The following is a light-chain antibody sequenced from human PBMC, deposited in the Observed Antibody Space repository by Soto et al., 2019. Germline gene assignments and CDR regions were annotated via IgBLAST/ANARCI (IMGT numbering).Light chain of an antibody. V-gene: IGLV2-14*01. CDR2: EVN. CDR3: SSYTSSSTLGV. J-gene: IGLJ1*01. CDR1: SSDVGGYNY. Sequence: QSALTQPASVSGSPGQSITISCTGTSSDVGGYNYVSWYQQHPAKAPKLMIYEVNNRPSGVSNRFSGSKSGSTASLTISGLQAEDEADYYCSSYTSSSTLGVFGTGTKLTVL.